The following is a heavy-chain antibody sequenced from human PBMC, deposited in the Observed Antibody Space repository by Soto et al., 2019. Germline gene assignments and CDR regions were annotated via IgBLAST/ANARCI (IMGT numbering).Heavy chain of an antibody. CDR3: ARGNPQLRGVFDF. CDR2: VYYGGTA. CDR1: GASLSSGGYS. V-gene: IGHV4-30-2*01. J-gene: IGHJ4*02. D-gene: IGHD3-10*01. Sequence: PSETLSLTCSVSGASLSSGGYSWSWFRRPPGKALEWIAYVYYGGTASYNPTLKSRVTISVDSSKNQFSLTVKSVTAADTAAYLCARGNPQLRGVFDFWCRGTQVTVSS.